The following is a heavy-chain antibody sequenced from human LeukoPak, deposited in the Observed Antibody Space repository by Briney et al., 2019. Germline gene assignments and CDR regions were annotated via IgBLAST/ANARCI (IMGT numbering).Heavy chain of an antibody. Sequence: PGEALRVSCAVSVFSLYTYIMNWVRPAPGKGVEWVSPISSTSTYIFYAELVKGRFTISRDNAKTSPYLQMNSLRVEDAAVYYCAIVGSAAPVTSSGHTIDYWGEGTLVIVSS. CDR1: VFSLYTYI. D-gene: IGHD3-22*01. CDR3: AIVGSAAPVTSSGHTIDY. J-gene: IGHJ4*02. V-gene: IGHV3-21*01. CDR2: ISSTSTYI.